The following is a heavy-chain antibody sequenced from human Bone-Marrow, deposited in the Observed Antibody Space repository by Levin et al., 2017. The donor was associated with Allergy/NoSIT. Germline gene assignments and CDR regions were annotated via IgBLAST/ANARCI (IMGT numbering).Heavy chain of an antibody. Sequence: PGGSLRLSCKGSGSSFTSYWISWVRQMPGKGLEWMGRIDPSDAYTNYSPAFQGHVTISAHPSINTAYLQWSSLKSSDTAMYYCARRLSSGWYSVDYWGQGALVTVSS. J-gene: IGHJ4*02. CDR1: GSSFTSYW. CDR2: IDPSDAYT. D-gene: IGHD6-19*01. CDR3: ARRLSSGWYSVDY. V-gene: IGHV5-10-1*01.